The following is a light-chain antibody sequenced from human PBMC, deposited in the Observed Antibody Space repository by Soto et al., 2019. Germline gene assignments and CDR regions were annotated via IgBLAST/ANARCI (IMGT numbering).Light chain of an antibody. CDR3: QQLDSYPIT. Sequence: THFTQFPSSLSAPVGPRRTNTCPAIQGIRSSLDWYEQKAGRAPKLLIYPASTLQSGVPSRFSGSGSGTDFTLTISSLQPEDFATYYCQQLDSYPITFGQGTRLEIK. CDR1: QGIRSS. J-gene: IGKJ5*01. CDR2: PAS. V-gene: IGKV1-9*01.